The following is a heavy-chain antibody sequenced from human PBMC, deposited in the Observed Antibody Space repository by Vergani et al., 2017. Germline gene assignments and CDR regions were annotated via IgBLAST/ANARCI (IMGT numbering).Heavy chain of an antibody. V-gene: IGHV1-18*01. CDR2: ISAYNGNT. CDR1: GYTFTSYG. Sequence: QVQLVQSGAEVKKPGASVKVSCKASGYTFTSYGISWVRQAPGQGLEWMGWISAYNGNTNYAQKLQGRVTMTTDTSTGTAYMELRSLRSDDTAVYYCARVDIVVVPAAIGYYYYMDVWGKGTTVTVAS. CDR3: ARVDIVVVPAAIGYYYYMDV. D-gene: IGHD2-2*02. J-gene: IGHJ6*03.